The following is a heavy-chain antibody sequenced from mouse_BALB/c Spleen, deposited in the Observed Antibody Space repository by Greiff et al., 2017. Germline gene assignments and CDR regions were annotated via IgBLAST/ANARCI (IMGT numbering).Heavy chain of an antibody. D-gene: IGHD2-14*01. Sequence: EVQLVESGAELVRSGASVKLSCTASGFNIKDYYMHWVKQRPEQGLEWIGWIDPENGDTEYAPKFQGKATMTADTSSNTAYLQLSSLTSEDTAVYYCNLYRSYAMDYWGQGTSVTVSS. J-gene: IGHJ4*01. CDR3: NLYRSYAMDY. CDR2: IDPENGDT. CDR1: GFNIKDYY. V-gene: IGHV14-4*02.